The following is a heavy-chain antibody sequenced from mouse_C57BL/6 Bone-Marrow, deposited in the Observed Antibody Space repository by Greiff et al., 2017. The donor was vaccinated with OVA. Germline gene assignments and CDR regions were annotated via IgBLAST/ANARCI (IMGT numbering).Heavy chain of an antibody. D-gene: IGHD1-1*01. Sequence: QVQLQQSGPELVKPGASVKISCKASGYAFSSSGMNWVKQRPGKGLEWIGRIYPGDGDTNYNGKFKGKATLTADKSSSTAYMQLSSLTSEDSAVYFCASITTVVATDAYWGQGTLVTVSA. CDR3: ASITTVVATDAY. CDR2: IYPGDGDT. V-gene: IGHV1-82*01. CDR1: GYAFSSSG. J-gene: IGHJ3*01.